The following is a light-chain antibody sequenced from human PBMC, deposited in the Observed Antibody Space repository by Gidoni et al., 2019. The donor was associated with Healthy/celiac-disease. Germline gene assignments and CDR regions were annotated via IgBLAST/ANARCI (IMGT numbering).Light chain of an antibody. V-gene: IGKV1-5*03. CDR3: HQYKSYST. CDR1: QSISSW. Sequence: DIQLTQSPSTLSASVGDRVTITCRASQSISSWLAWYQQKPGKAPKLLIYKASSLESGVPSRFSGSATGTEFTLSISSLQPDDFATYYCHQYKSYSTFGQGTKVEIK. J-gene: IGKJ1*01. CDR2: KAS.